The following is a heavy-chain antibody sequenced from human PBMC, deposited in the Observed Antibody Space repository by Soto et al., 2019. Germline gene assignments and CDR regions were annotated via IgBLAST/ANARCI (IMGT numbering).Heavy chain of an antibody. J-gene: IGHJ3*02. Sequence: GGSLRLSCAASGFTFDDYAMHWVRQAPGKGLEWVSGISWNSGSIGYADSVKGRFTISRDNAKNSLYLQMNSLRAEDTALYCCAKDLAGEDSAFDIWGQGTMVTVSS. CDR2: ISWNSGSI. V-gene: IGHV3-9*01. CDR3: AKDLAGEDSAFDI. D-gene: IGHD3-16*01. CDR1: GFTFDDYA.